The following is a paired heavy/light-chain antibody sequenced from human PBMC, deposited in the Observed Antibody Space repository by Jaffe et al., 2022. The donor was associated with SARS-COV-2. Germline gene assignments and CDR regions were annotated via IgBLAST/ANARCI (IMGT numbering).Light chain of an antibody. CDR3: MIWHSSAWV. V-gene: IGLV5-45*03. Sequence: QAVLTQPSSLSASPGASASLTCTLRSGINVDTYRIYWYQQKPGSPPHYLLRYKSDSDKQQGSGVPSRFSGSKDASANAGILLISGLQSEDEADYYCMIWHSSAWVFGGGTKLTV. CDR1: SGINVDTYR. J-gene: IGLJ3*02. CDR2: YKSDSDK.
Heavy chain of an antibody. CDR3: ARHPALEAAGTGYYYGMDV. Sequence: QLQLQESGPGLVKPSETLSLTCTVSGGSISSSSYYWGWIRQPPGKGLEWIGTIYYSGNTYYNPSLKSRVTISADTSRNQFSLKLSSGTAADTAVYYCARHPALEAAGTGYYYGMDVWGQGTTVTVSS. V-gene: IGHV4-39*01. CDR1: GGSISSSSYY. J-gene: IGHJ6*02. D-gene: IGHD6-13*01. CDR2: IYYSGNT.